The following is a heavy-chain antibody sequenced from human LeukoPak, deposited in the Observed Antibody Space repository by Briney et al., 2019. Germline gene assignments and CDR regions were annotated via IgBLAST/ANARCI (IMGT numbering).Heavy chain of an antibody. D-gene: IGHD3-10*01. CDR3: ASEIGRGPGGHFDY. CDR2: ISNSGDYT. J-gene: IGHJ4*02. Sequence: LSLTCTVSGGSISSGGYYWSRIRQAPGKGPEWLSYISNSGDYTNYADSVKGRFTISRDDAKNSVFLQMNSLRAEDSAVYYCASEIGRGPGGHFDYWGQGTVVTVSS. CDR1: GGSISSGGYY. V-gene: IGHV3-11*05.